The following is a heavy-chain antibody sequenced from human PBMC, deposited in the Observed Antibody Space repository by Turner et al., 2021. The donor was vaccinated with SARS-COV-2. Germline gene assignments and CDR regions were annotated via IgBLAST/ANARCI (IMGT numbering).Heavy chain of an antibody. CDR2: ISYDGRNK. CDR1: GFTFSSYV. CDR3: ARECDDSSGCAEYFQH. J-gene: IGHJ1*01. Sequence: QVQLVESGGGVVQPGRSLRLSCAASGFTFSSYVMHWVRQAPGKGLEWVAVISYDGRNKYYADSVKGRFTISRDNSKNTLYLQMNSLRAEDTAVYYCARECDDSSGCAEYFQHWGQGTLVTVSS. D-gene: IGHD3-22*01. V-gene: IGHV3-30*04.